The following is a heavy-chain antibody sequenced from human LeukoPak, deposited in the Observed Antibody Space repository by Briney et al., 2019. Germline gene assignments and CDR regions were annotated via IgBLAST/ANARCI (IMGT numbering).Heavy chain of an antibody. Sequence: SGGSLRLSCAASAFTFSSYGMHWVRQAPGKGLEWVAFIRYDGTNKYYADSVKGRFTISRDNSKNTLYLQMNSLRAEDTAVYYCAKDFKPYSGDRGGFDYWGQGTLVTVSS. D-gene: IGHD1-26*01. V-gene: IGHV3-30*02. CDR1: AFTFSSYG. CDR2: IRYDGTNK. J-gene: IGHJ4*02. CDR3: AKDFKPYSGDRGGFDY.